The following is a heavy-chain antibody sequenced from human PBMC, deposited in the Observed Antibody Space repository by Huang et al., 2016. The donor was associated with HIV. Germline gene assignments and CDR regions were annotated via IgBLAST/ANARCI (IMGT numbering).Heavy chain of an antibody. Sequence: QVQLQESGQGLVKPSDTLSLTCSVSGDSVDSSYSYWGWVRQPPGKGLEWMGSIYSKCNTYYNKYLKSRITISVDTSKNHFSLNLKTVTAADTAVYYCSRGPSTPATELWGQGTMVTVSS. J-gene: IGHJ3*01. V-gene: IGHV4-39*02. CDR1: GDSVDSSYSY. D-gene: IGHD1-1*01. CDR3: SRGPSTPATEL. CDR2: IYSKCNT.